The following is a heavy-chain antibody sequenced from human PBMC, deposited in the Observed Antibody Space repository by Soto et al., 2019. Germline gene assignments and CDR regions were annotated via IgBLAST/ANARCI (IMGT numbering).Heavy chain of an antibody. Sequence: GGSLRLSCAASGFTFSSYAMSWVRQAPGKGLEWVSAISGSGGSTYYADSVKGRFTISRHNSKNTLYLQMNSLRAEDTAVYYCAKIPYSSGIYGSWFDPWGQGTLVTV. J-gene: IGHJ5*02. CDR2: ISGSGGST. CDR1: GFTFSSYA. D-gene: IGHD6-19*01. V-gene: IGHV3-23*01. CDR3: AKIPYSSGIYGSWFDP.